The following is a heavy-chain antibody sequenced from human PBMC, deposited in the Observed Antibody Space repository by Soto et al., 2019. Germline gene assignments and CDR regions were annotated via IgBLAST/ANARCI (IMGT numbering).Heavy chain of an antibody. V-gene: IGHV1-18*04. CDR2: ISGDKGTT. J-gene: IGHJ3*02. CDR3: AGWTGNGRDVVDI. Sequence: QVQVMQSGHEVRKPGASVTVSCRASTDTFIRNTITWVRQAPGQGLEWMGWISGDKGTTNYAENVPDRVTRTRETSTGTAYVELRGLRSDDTGVYYCAGWTGNGRDVVDIWGQGTQVTVSS. D-gene: IGHD2-21*01. CDR1: TDTFIRNT.